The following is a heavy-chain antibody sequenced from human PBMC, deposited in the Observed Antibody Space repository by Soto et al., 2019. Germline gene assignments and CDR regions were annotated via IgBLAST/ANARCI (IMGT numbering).Heavy chain of an antibody. CDR1: GFTFPTYG. J-gene: IGHJ4*02. Sequence: EVQLVESGGGLVQPGGSLKLSCAASGFTFPTYGVTWVRQAPGKGLEWVSGFSGGSGTTHYRDSVKGRFTISRDDSKSTVYLQMNSLGVDDTAVYYCVRWNGFGDYWGQGTLVTVSS. V-gene: IGHV3-23*04. CDR3: VRWNGFGDY. D-gene: IGHD1-1*01. CDR2: FSGGSGTT.